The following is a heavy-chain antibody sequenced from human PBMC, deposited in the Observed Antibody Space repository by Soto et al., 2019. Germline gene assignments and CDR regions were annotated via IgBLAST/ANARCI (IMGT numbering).Heavy chain of an antibody. CDR3: ARVGPIPITIFAVASRGAVDV. CDR2: IYHSGST. Sequence: QLQLQESGPGLVKPSGTLSLTCAVSGGSISSSNWWSWVRQPPGKGLEWIGEIYHSGSTNYNPSRKSRITISVDKSKNQFSLKLSSVTAADTAVYYCARVGPIPITIFAVASRGAVDVWGQGTTVTVSS. D-gene: IGHD3-3*01. J-gene: IGHJ6*02. CDR1: GGSISSSNW. V-gene: IGHV4-4*02.